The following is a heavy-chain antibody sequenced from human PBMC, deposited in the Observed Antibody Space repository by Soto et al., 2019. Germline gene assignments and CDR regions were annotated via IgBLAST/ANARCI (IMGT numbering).Heavy chain of an antibody. Sequence: EVQLLESGGGLVQPGGSLRLSCAASGFTFSSYAMSWVRQAPGKGLEWVSGISGSGGNTYYAAFVKGRFTISRDNSKNTLYLQMNSQRAEDTAVYYCAKGRSEVVPAALNYWGQGTLVTVSS. CDR1: GFTFSSYA. D-gene: IGHD2-2*01. CDR3: AKGRSEVVPAALNY. J-gene: IGHJ4*02. CDR2: ISGSGGNT. V-gene: IGHV3-23*01.